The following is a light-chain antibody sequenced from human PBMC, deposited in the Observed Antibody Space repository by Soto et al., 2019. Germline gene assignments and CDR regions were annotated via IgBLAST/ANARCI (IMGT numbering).Light chain of an antibody. Sequence: DIVMTQSPDSLAVSLVERADITCKASQSVLSSSNNKNDLAWYQQKPVQPPKLLMSWASTRESGVPDRFSGSGSGTDFTLTNSSLQAEDVAVYYCHQYFGAPLTFGGGTQVEIK. J-gene: IGKJ4*01. CDR1: QSVLSSSNNKND. CDR3: HQYFGAPLT. V-gene: IGKV4-1*01. CDR2: WAS.